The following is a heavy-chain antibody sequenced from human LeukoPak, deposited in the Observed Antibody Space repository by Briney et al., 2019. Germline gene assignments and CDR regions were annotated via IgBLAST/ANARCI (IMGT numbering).Heavy chain of an antibody. CDR2: IYYSGST. CDR3: ARSDCGGDCMVFDY. CDR1: GGSISSYY. J-gene: IGHJ4*02. V-gene: IGHV4-59*01. Sequence: SETLSLTCTVSGGSISSYYWSWIRQPPGKGLEWIGYIYYSGSTNYNPSLKSRVTISVDTSKNQFSLKLSSVTAADTAVYYCARSDCGGDCMVFDYWGQGTLVTVSS. D-gene: IGHD2-21*02.